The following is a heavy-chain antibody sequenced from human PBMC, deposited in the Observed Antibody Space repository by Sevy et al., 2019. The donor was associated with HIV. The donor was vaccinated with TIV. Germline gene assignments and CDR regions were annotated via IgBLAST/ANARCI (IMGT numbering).Heavy chain of an antibody. CDR3: ARPQRPSGYSSSGDAFDV. CDR1: GVTFSGYA. CDR2: IVPSFDLS. Sequence: ASVKVSCKASGVTFSGYAINWVRQTPGQGLEWMGWIVPSFDLSKYAKKFQGRVTFTGDEFKDKAYMNLGSLRSDDTAVYYCARPQRPSGYSSSGDAFDVWGQGTMVTVSS. V-gene: IGHV1-69*13. J-gene: IGHJ3*01. D-gene: IGHD6-13*01.